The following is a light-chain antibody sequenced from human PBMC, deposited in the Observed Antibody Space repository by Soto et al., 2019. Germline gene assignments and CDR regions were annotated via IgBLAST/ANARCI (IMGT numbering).Light chain of an antibody. V-gene: IGKV3-15*01. CDR3: QHYANWTRT. Sequence: IVVTQSPATLSLSRGERATPSXRASHSVSRNLSWYQQKAGXTPRXXXDGXSTRATGGPARLSGSGSATDFTLTINSLQSEDFAAYYCQHYANWTRTFGGGTKVEIK. CDR1: HSVSRN. CDR2: GXS. J-gene: IGKJ4*01.